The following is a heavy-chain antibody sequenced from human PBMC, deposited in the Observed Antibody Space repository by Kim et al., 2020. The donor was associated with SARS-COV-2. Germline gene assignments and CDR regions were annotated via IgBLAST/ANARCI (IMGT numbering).Heavy chain of an antibody. CDR3: TRARTGGASPFDF. D-gene: IGHD2-15*01. V-gene: IGHV4-31*02. J-gene: IGHJ4*02. Sequence: YYNPSLKSRVNISPDKPKNQFSLRLTSVTAADTAIYYCTRARTGGASPFDFWGQGTLVTVSS.